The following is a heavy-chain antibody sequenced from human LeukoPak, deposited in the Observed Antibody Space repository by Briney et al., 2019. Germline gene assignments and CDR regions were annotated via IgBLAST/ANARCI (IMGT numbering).Heavy chain of an antibody. CDR3: ARNREGPMSTWHRNHNYYMDV. CDR1: GGSISSDS. CDR2: IYYSGST. Sequence: SETLSLTCTVSGGSISSDSWSWIRQPPGKGLEWIGYIYYSGSTKYNPSLESRVTLSVDTSKNQFSLKLSSVTAADTAVYYCARNREGPMSTWHRNHNYYMDVWGKGTTVTVSS. D-gene: IGHD1-14*01. V-gene: IGHV4-59*08. J-gene: IGHJ6*03.